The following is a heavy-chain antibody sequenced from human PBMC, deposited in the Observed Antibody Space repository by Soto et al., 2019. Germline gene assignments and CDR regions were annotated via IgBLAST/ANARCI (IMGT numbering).Heavy chain of an antibody. CDR2: ISGSGGST. CDR1: GFTFSSYA. J-gene: IGHJ3*02. D-gene: IGHD3-22*01. V-gene: IGHV3-23*01. Sequence: PGGSLRLSCAASGFTFSSYAMSWVRQAPGKGLEWVSAISGSGGSTYYADSVKGRFTISRDNSKNTLYLQMNSLRAEDTAVYYCASDPIVVVITTVRGHAFDIWGQGTMVTVSS. CDR3: ASDPIVVVITTVRGHAFDI.